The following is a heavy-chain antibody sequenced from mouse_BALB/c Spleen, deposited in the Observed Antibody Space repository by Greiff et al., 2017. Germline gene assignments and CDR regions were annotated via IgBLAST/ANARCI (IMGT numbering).Heavy chain of an antibody. D-gene: IGHD2-2*01. V-gene: IGHV3-2*02. CDR1: GYSITSDYA. Sequence: DVKLQESGPGLVKPSQSLSLTCTVTGYSITSDYAWNWIRQFPGNKLEWMGYISYSGSTSYNPSLKSRISITRDTSKNQFFLQLNSVTTEDTATYYCARGLYGYDVWFAYWGQGTLVTVSA. CDR3: ARGLYGYDVWFAY. CDR2: ISYSGST. J-gene: IGHJ3*01.